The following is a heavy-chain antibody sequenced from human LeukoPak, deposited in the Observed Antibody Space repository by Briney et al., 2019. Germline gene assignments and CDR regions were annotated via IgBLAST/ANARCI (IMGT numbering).Heavy chain of an antibody. V-gene: IGHV4-39*07. Sequence: SETLSLTCTASGGSISSSSYYWGWIRQPPGKGLEWIGSIYYSGSTNYNPSLKSRVTISVDTSKNQFSLKLSSVTAADTAVYYCARGLLGNWNYDYWGQGTLVTVSS. CDR1: GGSISSSSYY. CDR3: ARGLLGNWNYDY. D-gene: IGHD1-7*01. CDR2: IYYSGST. J-gene: IGHJ4*02.